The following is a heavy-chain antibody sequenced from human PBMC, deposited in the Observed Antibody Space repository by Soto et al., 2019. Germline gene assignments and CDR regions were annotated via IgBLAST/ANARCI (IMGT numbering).Heavy chain of an antibody. CDR1: GFTFDDYG. CDR3: VRGASLNFDY. J-gene: IGHJ4*02. D-gene: IGHD1-26*01. V-gene: IGHV3-20*04. Sequence: EVQLVESGGGVLRPGGSLRLSCAASGFTFDDYGMSWARQAPGKGLEWVSGVNWHGGSTGYADSVKGRFTISRDNAKNSLYLQMNSLRAEDTAFYYCVRGASLNFDYWGQGTLVTFSS. CDR2: VNWHGGST.